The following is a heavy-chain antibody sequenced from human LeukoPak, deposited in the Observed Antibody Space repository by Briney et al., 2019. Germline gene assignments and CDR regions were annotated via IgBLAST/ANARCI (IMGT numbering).Heavy chain of an antibody. J-gene: IGHJ5*02. CDR3: ASVYGSGRNNWFDP. V-gene: IGHV4-34*01. D-gene: IGHD3-10*01. CDR1: GGWFSGYY. CDR2: INHSGST. Sequence: SETLSLTRPVYGGWFSGYYWSWIRQPPGKGLEWIGEINHSGSTNYNPSLKSRVTISVDTSKNQFSLTLSSVTAADTAVYYCASVYGSGRNNWFDPWGQGTLVTVSS.